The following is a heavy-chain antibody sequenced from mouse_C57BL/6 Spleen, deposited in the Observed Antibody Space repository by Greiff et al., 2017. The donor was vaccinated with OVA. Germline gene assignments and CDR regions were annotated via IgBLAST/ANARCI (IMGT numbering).Heavy chain of an antibody. D-gene: IGHD3-1*01. V-gene: IGHV1-81*01. CDR1: GYTFTSYG. J-gene: IGHJ4*01. Sequence: VQLQQSGAELARPGASVKLSCKASGYTFTSYGISWVTQRTGQGLEWLGEIYPRSGNTYYNEKFQGKATLTADKSSSTAYMELRSLTSEDSAVYFCAVYSSSHYAMDYWGQGTSVTVAS. CDR2: IYPRSGNT. CDR3: AVYSSSHYAMDY.